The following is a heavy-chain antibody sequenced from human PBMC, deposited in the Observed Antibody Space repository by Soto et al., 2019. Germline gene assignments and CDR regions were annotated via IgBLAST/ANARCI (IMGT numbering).Heavy chain of an antibody. D-gene: IGHD1-26*01. V-gene: IGHV3-23*01. CDR3: AKAKGRSNFYYSGLDV. J-gene: IGHJ6*02. Sequence: EVQLLESGGGLVQPGGSLRLSCAASGFTFGSYGMTWVRQAPGKGLECVSGITAATGTTYYADSVKGRFTISRDLSINTLFLQMNSLRAADSAVYYCAKAKGRSNFYYSGLDVWGQGTTVTVSS. CDR1: GFTFGSYG. CDR2: ITAATGTT.